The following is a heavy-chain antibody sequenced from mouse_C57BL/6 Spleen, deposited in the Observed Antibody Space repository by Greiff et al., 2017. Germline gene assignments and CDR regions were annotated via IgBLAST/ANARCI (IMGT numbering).Heavy chain of an antibody. V-gene: IGHV1-53*01. D-gene: IGHD2-3*01. Sequence: VQLQQPGTELVKPGASVKLSCKASGYTFTSYWMHWVKQRPGQGLEWIGNINPSNGGTNYNEKFKSKATLTVDKSSSTAYMQLSSLTSEDSAVYYCAREAVYDGYYDAMDYWGQGTSVTVSS. CDR1: GYTFTSYW. J-gene: IGHJ4*01. CDR3: AREAVYDGYYDAMDY. CDR2: INPSNGGT.